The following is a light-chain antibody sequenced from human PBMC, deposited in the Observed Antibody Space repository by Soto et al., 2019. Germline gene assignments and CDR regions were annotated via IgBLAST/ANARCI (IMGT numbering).Light chain of an antibody. CDR2: DAS. CDR1: QSVSSY. Sequence: IVLTQSPATLSLSPGERATLYCRASQSVSSYLAWYQQKPGQAPRLLIYDASKRATGIPARFSGSGFGTDYTLTISSLEPEDFAVYYCQQRSKWRTFGQGTKVDIK. J-gene: IGKJ1*01. V-gene: IGKV3-11*01. CDR3: QQRSKWRT.